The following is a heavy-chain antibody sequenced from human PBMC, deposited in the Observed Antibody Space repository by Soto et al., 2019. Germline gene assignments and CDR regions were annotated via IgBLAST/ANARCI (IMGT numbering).Heavy chain of an antibody. J-gene: IGHJ4*02. CDR1: GFTFSSYA. D-gene: IGHD3-10*01. V-gene: IGHV3-23*01. CDR3: AKAVTMVRGVIDY. CDR2: ISGSGGST. Sequence: GGSLRLSCAASGFTFSSYAMSWVRQAPGKGLEWVSAISGSGGSTYYADSVKGRFTISRDNFKNTLYLQMNSLRAEDTAVYYCAKAVTMVRGVIDYWGQGTLVTVSS.